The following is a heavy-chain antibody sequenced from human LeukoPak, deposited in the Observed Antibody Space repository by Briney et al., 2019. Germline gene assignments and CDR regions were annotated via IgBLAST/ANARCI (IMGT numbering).Heavy chain of an antibody. J-gene: IGHJ5*02. Sequence: PGGSLRLSCAASGFTFSSYAMSWVRQAPGKGLEWVSAISGSGGSTYYADSVKGRFTISRDNSKNTLYLQMNSLRAEDTAVYYCARGRATVTTGSGGWFDPWGQGTLVTVSS. CDR1: GFTFSSYA. CDR2: ISGSGGST. D-gene: IGHD4-17*01. CDR3: ARGRATVTTGSGGWFDP. V-gene: IGHV3-23*01.